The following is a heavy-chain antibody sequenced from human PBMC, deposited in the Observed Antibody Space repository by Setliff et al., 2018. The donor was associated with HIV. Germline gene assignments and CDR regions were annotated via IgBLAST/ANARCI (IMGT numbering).Heavy chain of an antibody. CDR3: ARWCAAAGCYPAIYHFDS. D-gene: IGHD2-2*01. CDR2: IDTDNGYR. J-gene: IGHJ4*02. Sequence: ASVKVSCKASGYTFSEYAIHWVRQAPGQRLEWMGRIDTDNGYRRYSPKLQGRVTFTKDTSANTAYMELRGLRSEDTAVYYCARWCAAAGCYPAIYHFDSWGQGTLGTVSS. V-gene: IGHV1-3*04. CDR1: GYTFSEYA.